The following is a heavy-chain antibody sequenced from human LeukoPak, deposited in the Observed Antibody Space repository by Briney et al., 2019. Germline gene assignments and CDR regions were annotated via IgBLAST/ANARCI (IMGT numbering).Heavy chain of an antibody. Sequence: GASVKVSCKASGGTFSSYAISWVRQAPGQGLEWMGGIIPIFGTANYAQKFQGRVTITADEFTSTAYMELSSLRSEDTAVYYCARGERRWGYYYYMDVWGKGTTVTVSS. CDR2: IIPIFGTA. J-gene: IGHJ6*03. V-gene: IGHV1-69*13. CDR1: GGTFSSYA. D-gene: IGHD1-1*01. CDR3: ARGERRWGYYYYMDV.